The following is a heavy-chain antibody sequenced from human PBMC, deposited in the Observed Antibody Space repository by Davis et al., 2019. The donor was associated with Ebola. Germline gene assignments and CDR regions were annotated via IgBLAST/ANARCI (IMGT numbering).Heavy chain of an antibody. V-gene: IGHV5-51*01. D-gene: IGHD2-8*02. CDR3: ASLRRTITGMDDAFDV. CDR2: IFPYDSDT. Sequence: PGGSLRLSCQGSGYSFSRFWITWVRQVPGKGLEWMGVIFPYDSDTRYSPSFEGQVAISVDKSIKTAFLQWSSLKASDTAMYYCASLRRTITGMDDAFDVWGQGTMVSVSS. J-gene: IGHJ3*01. CDR1: GYSFSRFW.